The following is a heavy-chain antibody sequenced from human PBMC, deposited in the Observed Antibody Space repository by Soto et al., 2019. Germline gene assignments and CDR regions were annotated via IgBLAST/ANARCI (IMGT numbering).Heavy chain of an antibody. CDR1: GFTFSSYG. Sequence: QVQLVESGGGVVQPGRSLRLSCAASGFTFSSYGMHWVRQAPGKGLEWVAVISYDGSNKYYADSVKGRFTISRDNSKNTLYLQMNSLRAEDTAVYYCAKELAKGDSSGPSVYWGQGTLVTVSS. CDR2: ISYDGSNK. D-gene: IGHD3-22*01. CDR3: AKELAKGDSSGPSVY. V-gene: IGHV3-30*18. J-gene: IGHJ4*02.